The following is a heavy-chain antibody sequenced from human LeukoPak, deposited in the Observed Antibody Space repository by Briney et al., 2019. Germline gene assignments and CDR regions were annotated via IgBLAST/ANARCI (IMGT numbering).Heavy chain of an antibody. V-gene: IGHV3-21*01. CDR1: GFTFSSYG. CDR2: ISSSSSYI. Sequence: SGGSLRLSCAASGFTFSSYGMHWVRQAPGKGLEWVSSISSSSSYIYYADSVKGRFTISRDNAKNSLYLQMNSLRAEDTAVYYCAREGIAAAGGRNDAFDIWGQGTMVTVSS. D-gene: IGHD6-13*01. J-gene: IGHJ3*02. CDR3: AREGIAAAGGRNDAFDI.